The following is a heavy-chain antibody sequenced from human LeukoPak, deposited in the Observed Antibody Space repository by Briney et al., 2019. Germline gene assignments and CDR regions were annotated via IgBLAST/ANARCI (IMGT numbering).Heavy chain of an antibody. CDR1: GFTFSSLS. D-gene: IGHD3-10*01. CDR3: AKGAGVTPDRS. Sequence: GGSLRLSCTASGFTFSSLSMYWVRQAPGKGLEWVSYISGTSSNIYYADSVKGRFTISRDNSKNTMYLQMNSLRAEDTAVYYCAKGAGVTPDRSWGQGTLVTVSS. CDR2: ISGTSSNI. J-gene: IGHJ4*02. V-gene: IGHV3-48*01.